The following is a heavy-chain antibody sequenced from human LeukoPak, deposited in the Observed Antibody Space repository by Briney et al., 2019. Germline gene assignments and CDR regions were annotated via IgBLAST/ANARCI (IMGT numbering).Heavy chain of an antibody. Sequence: SVKVSCKASGGTFSSYAISWVRQAPGQGLEWMGGIIPIFGTANYAQKFQGRVTITADKSTSTAYMELSSLRSEDTAVYYCARGSYGYCGGDCYKYNWFDPWGQGTLVTVSS. V-gene: IGHV1-69*06. J-gene: IGHJ5*02. D-gene: IGHD2-21*02. CDR2: IIPIFGTA. CDR3: ARGSYGYCGGDCYKYNWFDP. CDR1: GGTFSSYA.